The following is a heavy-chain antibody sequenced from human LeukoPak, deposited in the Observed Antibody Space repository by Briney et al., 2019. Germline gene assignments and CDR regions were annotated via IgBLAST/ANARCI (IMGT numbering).Heavy chain of an antibody. D-gene: IGHD6-19*01. Sequence: ASVKVSCKASGGTFSSYAISWVRQAPGQGLEWMGGIIPIFGTANYAQKFQGRVTITADESTSTAYMELSSLRSEDTAVYYCARRDGYSSGHRAFDIWGQGTMVTVSS. V-gene: IGHV1-69*13. CDR1: GGTFSSYA. CDR2: IIPIFGTA. J-gene: IGHJ3*02. CDR3: ARRDGYSSGHRAFDI.